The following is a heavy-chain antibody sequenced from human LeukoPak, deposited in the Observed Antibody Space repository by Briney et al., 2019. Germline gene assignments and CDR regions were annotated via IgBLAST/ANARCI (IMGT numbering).Heavy chain of an antibody. V-gene: IGHV3-23*01. Sequence: GGSLRLSCAASGFTFSSYAMSWVRQSPGKGLEWVSAISGGGGSTYYAYHTDSVKGRFTISRDNSKNTLYLQMNSLRAEDTAVYFCVKFNDILTGYFDYWGQGTLVTVSS. CDR3: VKFNDILTGYFDY. J-gene: IGHJ4*02. CDR1: GFTFSSYA. D-gene: IGHD3-9*01. CDR2: ISGGGGST.